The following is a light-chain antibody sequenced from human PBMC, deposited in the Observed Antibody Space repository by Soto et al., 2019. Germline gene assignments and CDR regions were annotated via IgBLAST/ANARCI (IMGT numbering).Light chain of an antibody. CDR1: QSVSNDF. J-gene: IGKJ3*01. CDR2: GAS. V-gene: IGKV3-20*01. Sequence: EIVLTQSPGILSLSPGERATLSCRASQSVSNDFLAWYQQKPGQAPRLLIYGASTRATDVPDRFSGSGSGAYSTLTISRVEPEDFVVYYCQQVNSYRFTFGPGTKVDIK. CDR3: QQVNSYRFT.